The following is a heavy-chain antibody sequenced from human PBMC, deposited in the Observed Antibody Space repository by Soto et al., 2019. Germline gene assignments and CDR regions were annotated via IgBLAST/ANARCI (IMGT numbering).Heavy chain of an antibody. CDR3: VGLDFGNRYYILAF. J-gene: IGHJ4*02. CDR2: IYYSGST. CDR1: GGSISSSSYY. Sequence: SETLSLTCTVSGGSISSSSYYWGWIRQPPRKGLEWIGSIYYSGSTYYNPSLKSRVTISVDTSKNQFSLKLSSVTAADTAVYYFVGLDFGNRYYILAFWGQGTLVTGSS. D-gene: IGHD3-3*01. V-gene: IGHV4-39*01.